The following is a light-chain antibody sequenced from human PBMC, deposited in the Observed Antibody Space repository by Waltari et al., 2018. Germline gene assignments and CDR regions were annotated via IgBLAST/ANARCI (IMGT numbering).Light chain of an antibody. V-gene: IGLV1-40*01. CDR3: QSYASLGGSGV. CDR1: SSDIGAGYD. J-gene: IGLJ3*02. CDR2: LPK. Sequence: QSVLTQPPSVSGAPGQTVTISCTGTSSDIGAGYDVHWYQPLPRTAPQVLIYLPKHRPSGVPERFSGSKSGCSASLAITDLQAEDEADYYCQSYASLGGSGVFGGGTKLTVL.